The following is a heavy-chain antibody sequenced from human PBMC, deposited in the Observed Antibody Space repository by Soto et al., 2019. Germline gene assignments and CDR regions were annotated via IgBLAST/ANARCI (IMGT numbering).Heavy chain of an antibody. CDR1: GYSFTNYW. V-gene: IGHV5-51*01. CDR2: IYPDDSDT. D-gene: IGHD4-17*01. J-gene: IGHJ6*02. CDR3: ARPTETDYSGMDV. Sequence: PGESLKISCKGSGYSFTNYWIGWVRQMPGKGLEWMGIIYPDDSDTRYSPSFQGQVTISADKSISTAYLQWSSLKASDTAMYYCARPTETDYSGMDVWSQGTTVTVSS.